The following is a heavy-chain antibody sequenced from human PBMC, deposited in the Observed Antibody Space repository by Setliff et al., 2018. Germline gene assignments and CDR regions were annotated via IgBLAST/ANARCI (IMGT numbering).Heavy chain of an antibody. CDR2: IIGSGIST. CDR1: GFRFSDLY. D-gene: IGHD3-3*01. V-gene: IGHV3-23*01. Sequence: PGGSLRLSCAASGFRFSDLYMSWVRQVPGKGLEWVSTIIGSGISTYYADSVQGRVTISRDNHKNTLHLQMNSLRVEDTAIYYCAKSPHDFWSGRVFFDYWGQGMLVTVSS. CDR3: AKSPHDFWSGRVFFDY. J-gene: IGHJ4*01.